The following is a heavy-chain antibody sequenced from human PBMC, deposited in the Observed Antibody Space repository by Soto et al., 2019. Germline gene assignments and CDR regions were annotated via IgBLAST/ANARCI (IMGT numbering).Heavy chain of an antibody. D-gene: IGHD6-25*01. V-gene: IGHV4-39*01. CDR3: ARRGPAGNWFDP. CDR2: IYYSGST. J-gene: IGHJ5*02. CDR1: GGSISSSSYY. Sequence: TSETLSLTCTVSGGSISSSSYYWGWIRQPPGKGLEWIGSIYYSGSTYYNPSLKSRVTISVDTSKNQFSLKLSSVTAADTAVYYCARRGPAGNWFDPLGKGTLVTVSS.